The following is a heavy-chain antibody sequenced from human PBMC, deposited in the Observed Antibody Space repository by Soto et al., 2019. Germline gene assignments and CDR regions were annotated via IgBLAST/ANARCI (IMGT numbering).Heavy chain of an antibody. CDR2: IWYDGGNK. Sequence: GGSLRLSCAASGFTFSSYRMHWVRQAPGKGLEWVAVIWYDGGNKYYADSVKGRFTISRDNSKNTLYLQMNSLRAEDTAVYYCARDLYDSGSYYPLDYWGQGTLVTVSS. D-gene: IGHD3-10*01. CDR1: GFTFSSYR. CDR3: ARDLYDSGSYYPLDY. J-gene: IGHJ4*02. V-gene: IGHV3-33*01.